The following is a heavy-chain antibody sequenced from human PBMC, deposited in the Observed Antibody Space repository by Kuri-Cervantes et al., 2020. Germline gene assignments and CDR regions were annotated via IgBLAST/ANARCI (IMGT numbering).Heavy chain of an antibody. CDR1: GFTFDDYA. CDR3: AKATNXYDSSGVDY. Sequence: SLKISCAASGFTFDDYAMHWVRQAPGKGLEWVSGISWXSGSIGYADSVKGRFTISRDNAKNSLYLQMNSLRAEDTAVXYCAKATNXYDSSGVDYWGQGTLVTVSS. CDR2: ISWXSGSI. V-gene: IGHV3-9*01. J-gene: IGHJ4*02. D-gene: IGHD3-22*01.